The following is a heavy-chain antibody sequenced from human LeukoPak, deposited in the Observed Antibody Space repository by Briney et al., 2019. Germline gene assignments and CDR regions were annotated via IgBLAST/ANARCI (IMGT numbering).Heavy chain of an antibody. V-gene: IGHV1-46*01. CDR3: ARGLGHSEGYGGNSVLRDY. D-gene: IGHD4-23*01. Sequence: GASVKVSCKASGYTFTSYYMHWVRQAPGQGLEWMGIINPSGGSTSYAQKFQGRVIMTRDTSTSTVYMELSSLRSEDTAVYYCARGLGHSEGYGGNSVLRDYWGQGTLVTVSS. CDR1: GYTFTSYY. J-gene: IGHJ4*02. CDR2: INPSGGST.